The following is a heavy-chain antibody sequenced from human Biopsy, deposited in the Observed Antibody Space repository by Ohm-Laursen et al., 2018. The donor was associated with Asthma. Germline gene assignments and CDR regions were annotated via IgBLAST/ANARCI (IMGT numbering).Heavy chain of an antibody. CDR2: ISWNSGSI. CDR3: AKGEWELLEANFDY. Sequence: SLRLSCAASGFTFDDYAMHWVRQAPGKGLEWVSGISWNSGSIGYADSVKGRFTISRDNAKNSLYLQMNSLRAEDTASYYCAKGEWELLEANFDYWGQGTLVTVSS. CDR1: GFTFDDYA. J-gene: IGHJ4*02. D-gene: IGHD1-26*01. V-gene: IGHV3-9*01.